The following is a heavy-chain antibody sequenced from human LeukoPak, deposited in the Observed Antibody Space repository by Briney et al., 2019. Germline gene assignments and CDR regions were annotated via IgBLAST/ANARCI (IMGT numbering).Heavy chain of an antibody. Sequence: GGSLRLSCAASGFTFSSYSMNWVRQAPGKGLEWVSSISSSSSYINYADSVKGRFTISRDNAKNSLYLQMNSLRAEDTAVYYCARGIENLGRLWYDSSEKEVNLFDYWGQGTLVTVSS. D-gene: IGHD3-22*01. V-gene: IGHV3-21*01. CDR2: ISSSSSYI. CDR3: ARGIENLGRLWYDSSEKEVNLFDY. J-gene: IGHJ4*02. CDR1: GFTFSSYS.